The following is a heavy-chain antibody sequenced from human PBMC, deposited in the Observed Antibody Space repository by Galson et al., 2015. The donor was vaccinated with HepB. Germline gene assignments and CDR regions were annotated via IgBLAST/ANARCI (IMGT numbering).Heavy chain of an antibody. D-gene: IGHD2-15*01. V-gene: IGHV5-51*01. CDR3: ARQVVVATHPGMLDY. CDR1: EYSFTNYW. J-gene: IGHJ4*02. CDR2: IYPGDSDT. Sequence: QSGAEVKKPGESLKISCKGSEYSFTNYWIAWVRQMPGKGLEWMGIIYPGDSDTRYSPSFQGQVTISVDKSINTAYLQWSSLKASDTAMYYCARQVVVATHPGMLDYWGQGTLVTVSS.